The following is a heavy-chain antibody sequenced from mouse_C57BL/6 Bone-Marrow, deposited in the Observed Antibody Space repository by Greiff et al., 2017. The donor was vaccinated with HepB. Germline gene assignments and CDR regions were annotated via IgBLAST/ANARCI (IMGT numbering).Heavy chain of an antibody. J-gene: IGHJ4*01. CDR1: GYTFTDYY. V-gene: IGHV1-19*01. CDR2: INPYNGGT. Sequence: EVQLQQSGPVLVKPGASVKMSCKASGYTFTDYYMNWVKQSHGKSLEWIGVINPYNGGTSYNQKFKGKATLTVDKSSSTAYMELNSLKSEDSAVYYCARWWLREVDYWGQGTSVTVSS. D-gene: IGHD1-1*02. CDR3: ARWWLREVDY.